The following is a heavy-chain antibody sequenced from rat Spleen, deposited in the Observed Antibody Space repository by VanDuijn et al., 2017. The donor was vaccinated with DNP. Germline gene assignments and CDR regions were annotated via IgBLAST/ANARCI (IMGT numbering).Heavy chain of an antibody. D-gene: IGHD1-4*01. CDR1: GFTFSDYY. CDR3: ARPGYNYWYFDF. Sequence: EVLLVESDGGLVQPGRSLKLSCAVSGFTFSDYYMAWVRQAPAKGLEWVATISYNGGTPYYRDSVKGRFTISRDNAKSTLYLQMDSLRSEDTATYYCARPGYNYWYFDFWGPGTMVTVSS. CDR2: ISYNGGTP. J-gene: IGHJ1*01. V-gene: IGHV5-7*01.